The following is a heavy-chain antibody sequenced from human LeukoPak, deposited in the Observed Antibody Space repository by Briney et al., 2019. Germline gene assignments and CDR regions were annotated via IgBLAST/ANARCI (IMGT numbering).Heavy chain of an antibody. D-gene: IGHD2-15*01. CDR1: GFTFNSYV. V-gene: IGHV3-23*01. CDR3: AKSVVVITFRFDD. J-gene: IGHJ4*02. Sequence: GGSLRLSCAASGFTFNSYVMSWVRQAPGKGLEWVSAINGGGGNTYYADSVKGRFTISRDNSKNMVYLQMNSLGADDTAVYYCAKSVVVITFRFDDWGQGALVTVSS. CDR2: INGGGGNT.